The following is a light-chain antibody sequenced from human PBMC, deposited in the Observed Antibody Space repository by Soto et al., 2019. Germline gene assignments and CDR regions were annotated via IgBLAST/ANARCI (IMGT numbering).Light chain of an antibody. Sequence: DIVMTQSPDSLSVSLGERATINCKSSQSVLSSSNNKNYLAGYQQKPGQPPKVVIYWASTRGSGVPDRFSGSGSGTDFTLTISSLQAEDVAVYYCQHYYSSPLTFGGGTKVEIK. V-gene: IGKV4-1*01. J-gene: IGKJ4*01. CDR3: QHYYSSPLT. CDR2: WAS. CDR1: QSVLSSSNNKNY.